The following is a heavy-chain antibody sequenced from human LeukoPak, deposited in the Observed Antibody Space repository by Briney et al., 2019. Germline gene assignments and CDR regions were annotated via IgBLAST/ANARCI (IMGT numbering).Heavy chain of an antibody. V-gene: IGHV3-23*01. D-gene: IGHD6-19*01. CDR3: ARGHSGWYDY. CDR1: GFTFSSYA. J-gene: IGHJ4*02. CDR2: ISGSGGST. Sequence: GGSLRLSCAASGFTFSSYAMSWVRQAPGKGLEWVLAISGSGGSTYYADSVKGRFTISRDNSKNTLYLQMNSLRAEDTAVYYCARGHSGWYDYWGQGTLVTVSS.